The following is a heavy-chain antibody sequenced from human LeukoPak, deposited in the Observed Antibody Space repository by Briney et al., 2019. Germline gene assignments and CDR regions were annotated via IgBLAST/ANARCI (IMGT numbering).Heavy chain of an antibody. J-gene: IGHJ4*02. Sequence: GGSLRLSCAASGFTFSSHWMHWVRQAPGKGLVWVSRISDDGTNRNYADSVKGRFTISRDNSKNTLYLQMNSLRAEDTAVYYCARDSDRYCSSTSCSLGYWGQGTLVTVSS. V-gene: IGHV3-74*01. CDR2: ISDDGTNR. CDR1: GFTFSSHW. CDR3: ARDSDRYCSSTSCSLGY. D-gene: IGHD2-2*01.